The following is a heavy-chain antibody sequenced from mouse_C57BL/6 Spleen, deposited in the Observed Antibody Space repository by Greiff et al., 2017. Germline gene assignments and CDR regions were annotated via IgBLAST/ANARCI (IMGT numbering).Heavy chain of an antibody. V-gene: IGHV1-55*01. D-gene: IGHD2-1*01. CDR1: GYTFTSYW. CDR3: ARWHYGNGYAMDY. CDR2: IYPGSGST. J-gene: IGHJ4*01. Sequence: QVQLKQSGAELVKPGASVKMSCKASGYTFTSYWITWVKQRPGQGLEWIGDIYPGSGSTNYNEKFKSKATLTVDTSSSTAYMQLSSLTSEDSAVYYCARWHYGNGYAMDYWGQGTSVTVSS.